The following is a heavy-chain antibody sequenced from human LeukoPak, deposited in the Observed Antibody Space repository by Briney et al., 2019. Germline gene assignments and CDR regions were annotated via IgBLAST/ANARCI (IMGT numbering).Heavy chain of an antibody. CDR1: GYSFTSYW. D-gene: IGHD5-12*01. J-gene: IGHJ4*02. Sequence: GESLKISCKGSGYSFTSYWIGWVRQMPGKGLEWMGIIYPGDSDTRYSPSFQGQVTISADKSISTAYLQWSSLKASDTAMYYCARQGSSGYDSSSFDYWGQGTLVTVSS. CDR2: IYPGDSDT. CDR3: ARQGSSGYDSSSFDY. V-gene: IGHV5-51*01.